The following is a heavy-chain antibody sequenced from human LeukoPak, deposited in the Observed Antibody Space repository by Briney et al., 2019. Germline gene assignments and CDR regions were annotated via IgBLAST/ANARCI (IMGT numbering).Heavy chain of an antibody. J-gene: IGHJ4*02. CDR1: GGSISSGDYY. V-gene: IGHV4-30-4*01. Sequence: PSETLSLTCTVSGGSISSGDYYWSWIRQPPGKGLEWIGYIYYSGSTYYNPSLKSRVTLSVDTSKNQFSLKLSSVTAADTAVYYCARGYYDFWSGYYTGQVSGLDYWGQGTLVTVSS. CDR3: ARGYYDFWSGYYTGQVSGLDY. D-gene: IGHD3-3*01. CDR2: IYYSGST.